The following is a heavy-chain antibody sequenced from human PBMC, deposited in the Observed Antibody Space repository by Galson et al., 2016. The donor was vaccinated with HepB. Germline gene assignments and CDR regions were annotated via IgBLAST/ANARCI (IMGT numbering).Heavy chain of an antibody. CDR3: ARARYSSDAHPGYYFDY. CDR1: GFTFSSYG. CDR2: IGGHTSST. D-gene: IGHD6-19*01. Sequence: SLRLSCAASGFTFSSYGMNWVRQAPGRGLEWIAYIGGHTSSTFYADSVKGRFTISRDNAKNSLSLHMIGLRAGDTAVYYCARARYSSDAHPGYYFDYWGQGTLVPVSS. J-gene: IGHJ4*02. V-gene: IGHV3-48*01.